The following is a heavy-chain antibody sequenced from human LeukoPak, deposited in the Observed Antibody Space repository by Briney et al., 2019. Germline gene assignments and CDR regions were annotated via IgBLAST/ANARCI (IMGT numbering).Heavy chain of an antibody. V-gene: IGHV1-69*06. J-gene: IGHJ1*01. D-gene: IGHD3-3*01. CDR3: ARGEERITIFAVVTKYFQH. Sequence: SVKVSCKASGGTFSSYAISWVRQAHGQGLEWMGGIIPIFGTANYAQKFQGRVTITADKSTSTAYMELSSLRSEDTAVYYCARGEERITIFAVVTKYFQHWGQGTLVTVSS. CDR1: GGTFSSYA. CDR2: IIPIFGTA.